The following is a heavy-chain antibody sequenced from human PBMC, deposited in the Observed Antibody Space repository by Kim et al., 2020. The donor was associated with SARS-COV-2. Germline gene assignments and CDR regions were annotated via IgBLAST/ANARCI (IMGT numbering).Heavy chain of an antibody. CDR2: ISRHGKNI. V-gene: IGHV3-30*18. CDR1: GFNFSRYG. Sequence: GGSLRLSCATSGFNFSRYGMHWVRQAPGKGLEWVAIISRHGKNIYYADSVKGRFTISRDNSKSTLFLQMRGLRLDDTGIYYCAKTRESGDYGFYFDFWGRGTVLTVPT. J-gene: IGHJ4*02. D-gene: IGHD3-10*01. CDR3: AKTRESGDYGFYFDF.